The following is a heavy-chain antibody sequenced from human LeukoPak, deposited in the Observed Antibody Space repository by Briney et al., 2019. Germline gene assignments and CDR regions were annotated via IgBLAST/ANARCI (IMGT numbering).Heavy chain of an antibody. CDR2: VYTSGST. CDR1: GGSISSYY. CDR3: ARVKTSYAAFDI. V-gene: IGHV4-4*07. D-gene: IGHD2-8*01. Sequence: PSETLSLTCTVSGGSISSYYWSWIRQPAGKGLEWIGRVYTSGSTNYNPSLKSRVTMSVDTSKNQFSLNLSSVTAADTAIYYCARVKTSYAAFDIWGQGTMVTVS. J-gene: IGHJ3*02.